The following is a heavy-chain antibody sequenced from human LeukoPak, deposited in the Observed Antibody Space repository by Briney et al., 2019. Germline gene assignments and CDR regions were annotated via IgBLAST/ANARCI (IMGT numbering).Heavy chain of an antibody. CDR2: INHSGGT. J-gene: IGHJ6*03. CDR1: GGSFSGYY. Sequence: SETLSLTCAVYGGSFSGYYWSWIRQPPGKGLEWIGEINHSGGTNYNPSLKSRVTISVDTSKNQFSLKLSSVTAADTAVYYCARGFVVVPAAIEDYYYMDVWGKGTTVTVSS. CDR3: ARGFVVVPAAIEDYYYMDV. D-gene: IGHD2-2*01. V-gene: IGHV4-34*01.